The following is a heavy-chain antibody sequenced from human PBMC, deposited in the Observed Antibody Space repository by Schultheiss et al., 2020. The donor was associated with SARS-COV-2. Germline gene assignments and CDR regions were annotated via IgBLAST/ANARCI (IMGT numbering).Heavy chain of an antibody. CDR3: ARGSDYSHYYYGMDV. V-gene: IGHV3-30*07. J-gene: IGHJ6*02. D-gene: IGHD4-11*01. CDR1: GFTFNNYA. CDR2: ISYDGRNK. Sequence: GGSLRLSCSASGFTFNNYAMHWVRQAPGKGLEWVALISYDGRNKYCADSVKGRFTISRDNSKNTLYLQMNSLRAEDTAVYYCARGSDYSHYYYGMDVWGQGSTVTVAS.